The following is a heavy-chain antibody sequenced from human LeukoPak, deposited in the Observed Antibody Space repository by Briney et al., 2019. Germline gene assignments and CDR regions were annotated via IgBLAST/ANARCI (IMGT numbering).Heavy chain of an antibody. CDR2: IYSGGST. CDR1: GFSVSNNY. Sequence: GGSLRLSCAASGFSVSNNYMSWVRQAPGKGLEWVSVIYSGGSTFYADSVKGRFTISRDNSKNTLYLQMNSLRAEDTAVYYCAKGIPPDYGFDIWGQGTMVTVSS. D-gene: IGHD4-17*01. J-gene: IGHJ3*02. CDR3: AKGIPPDYGFDI. V-gene: IGHV3-53*01.